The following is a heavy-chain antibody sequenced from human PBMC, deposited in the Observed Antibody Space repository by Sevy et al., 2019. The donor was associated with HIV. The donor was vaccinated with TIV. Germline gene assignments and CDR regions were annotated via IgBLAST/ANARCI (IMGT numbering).Heavy chain of an antibody. D-gene: IGHD3-22*01. J-gene: IGHJ6*02. CDR3: AKQDYEHGHYYAMDV. Sequence: GGSLRLSCAASGFTFEDYAMHWVRQVPGKGLEWVSGIDRNSGRTGYADSVKGRFTISRDNAKNSVNLQINSLRPEDTALYYCAKQDYEHGHYYAMDVWGQGTTVTVSS. CDR1: GFTFEDYA. V-gene: IGHV3-9*01. CDR2: IDRNSGRT.